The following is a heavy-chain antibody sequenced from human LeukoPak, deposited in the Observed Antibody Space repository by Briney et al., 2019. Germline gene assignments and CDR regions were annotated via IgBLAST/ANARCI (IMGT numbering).Heavy chain of an antibody. V-gene: IGHV3-23*01. CDR1: GFTFSSYA. D-gene: IGHD3-10*01. J-gene: IGHJ2*01. Sequence: GVSLRLSCAASGFTFSSYAVTWVRQAPGKGQEGVSAISGTGGSTFYADSVKGRFTISRDNSKNTLYLQMNSLRADDTAVYYCAKGGYYGPRYFDLWGRGTLVTVSS. CDR3: AKGGYYGPRYFDL. CDR2: ISGTGGST.